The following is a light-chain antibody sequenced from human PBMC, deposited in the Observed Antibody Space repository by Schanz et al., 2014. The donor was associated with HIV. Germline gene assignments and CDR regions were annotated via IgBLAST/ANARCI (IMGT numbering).Light chain of an antibody. V-gene: IGLV1-44*01. J-gene: IGLJ3*02. Sequence: QSVLTQPPSASGTPGQRVTISCSGSSSSIKTNTVNWFQPLPGTAPKLLVNRNNPRPSGVPDRFSGSKSGTSASLAISGLRPEDEADYYCATWDDSLNGWVFGGGTKLTVL. CDR1: SSSIKTNT. CDR2: RNN. CDR3: ATWDDSLNGWV.